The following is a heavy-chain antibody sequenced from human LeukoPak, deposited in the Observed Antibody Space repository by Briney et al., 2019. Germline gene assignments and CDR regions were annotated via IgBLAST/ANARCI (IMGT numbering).Heavy chain of an antibody. CDR3: ARRVTPTGMDV. CDR2: IYPADSDT. D-gene: IGHD2-21*02. CDR1: GYSFTNYW. J-gene: IGHJ6*02. Sequence: SGESLKISCKGSGYSFTNYWITWVRQMPGKGLEWMGIIYPADSDTKYSPSFQGQVTISADKSITTAYLQWSSLKASDTAIYYCARRVTPTGMDVWGQGTTVTVPS. V-gene: IGHV5-51*01.